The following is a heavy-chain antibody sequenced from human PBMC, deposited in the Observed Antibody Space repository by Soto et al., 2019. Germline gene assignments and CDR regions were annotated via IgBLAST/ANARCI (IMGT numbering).Heavy chain of an antibody. J-gene: IGHJ4*02. D-gene: IGHD3-9*01. CDR3: ATSRSTYDILTGPFDY. CDR1: GFTFSSYA. V-gene: IGHV3-30-3*01. CDR2: ISYDGSNK. Sequence: GGSLRLSCAASGFTFSSYAMHWVRQAPGKGLEWVAVISYDGSNKYYADSVKGRFTISRDNSKNTLYLQMNSLRAEDTAVYYCATSRSTYDILTGPFDYWGQGTLVTVSS.